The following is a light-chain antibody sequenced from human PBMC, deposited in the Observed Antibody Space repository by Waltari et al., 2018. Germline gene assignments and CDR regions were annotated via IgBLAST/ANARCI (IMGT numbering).Light chain of an antibody. J-gene: IGKJ1*01. CDR1: QSVSRA. CDR3: QHYVRLPVT. Sequence: EIVLTQSPGTLSLSAGDSVTLPCRASQSVSRALAWYQQKPGQAPRVLIYGSSSRASGIPDRFSGSGSGTDFSLTISRLEPEDFAVYYCQHYVRLPVTFGQGTKVEIK. CDR2: GSS. V-gene: IGKV3-20*01.